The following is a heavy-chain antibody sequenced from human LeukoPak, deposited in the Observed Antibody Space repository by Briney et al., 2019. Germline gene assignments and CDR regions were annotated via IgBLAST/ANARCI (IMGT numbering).Heavy chain of an antibody. CDR3: ARAAAVLNWFDP. D-gene: IGHD6-13*01. CDR1: GGTFSSYA. J-gene: IGHJ5*02. Sequence: ASVKVSCKASGGTFSSYAISWVRQAPGQGLEWMGGIIPIFGTANYAQKFQGRVTITADESTSTAYMELSSLRSEDAAAYYCARAAAVLNWFDPWGQGTLVTVSS. CDR2: IIPIFGTA. V-gene: IGHV1-69*13.